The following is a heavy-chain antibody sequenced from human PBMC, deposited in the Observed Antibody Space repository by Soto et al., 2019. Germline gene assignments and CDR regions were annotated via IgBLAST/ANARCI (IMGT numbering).Heavy chain of an antibody. CDR2: IYYSGST. Sequence: SETLSLTCTVSGGSISSYYWSWIRQPPGKGLEWIGYIYYSGSTNYNPSLKSRVTISVDTSKNQFSLKLSSVTAADTAVYYCARDPSRADYYDSGFYYYGMDVWGQGNTVTVSS. CDR3: ARDPSRADYYDSGFYYYGMDV. J-gene: IGHJ6*02. CDR1: GGSISSYY. V-gene: IGHV4-59*01. D-gene: IGHD3-22*01.